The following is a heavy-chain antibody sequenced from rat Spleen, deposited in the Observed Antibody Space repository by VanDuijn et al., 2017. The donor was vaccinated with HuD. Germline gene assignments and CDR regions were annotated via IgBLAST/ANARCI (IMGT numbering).Heavy chain of an antibody. D-gene: IGHD1-9*01. Sequence: EVQLVESGGGLVQPGRSLKLSCAASGFTVSNYDMAWVRQAPTKGLEWVASISPSGGSTYYRDSVKGRFTVSRDNAKSTLYLQMNSLKTEDTAMYFCARWYGYNYFDYWGQGVMVTVSS. CDR3: ARWYGYNYFDY. V-gene: IGHV5-19*01. CDR1: GFTVSNYD. J-gene: IGHJ2*01. CDR2: ISPSGGST.